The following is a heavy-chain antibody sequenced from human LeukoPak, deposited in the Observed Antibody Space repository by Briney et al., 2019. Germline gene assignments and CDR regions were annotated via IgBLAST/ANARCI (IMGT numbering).Heavy chain of an antibody. V-gene: IGHV3-30*18. J-gene: IGHJ4*02. Sequence: GGSLRLSCAASGFTFSSYGMHWVRQAPGKGLEWVAVISYDGSNKYYADSVKGRFTISRDNSKNTLYLQMNSLRAEDTAVYYCAKDSPPMADPTVAGSSFDYWGQGTLVTVSS. CDR2: ISYDGSNK. D-gene: IGHD6-19*01. CDR3: AKDSPPMADPTVAGSSFDY. CDR1: GFTFSSYG.